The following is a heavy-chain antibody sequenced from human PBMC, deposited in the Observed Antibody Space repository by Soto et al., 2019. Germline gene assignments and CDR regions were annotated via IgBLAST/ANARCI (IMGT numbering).Heavy chain of an antibody. J-gene: IGHJ5*02. CDR3: ARGSTGRFLPRQLFPYES. CDR1: NGSLSGYY. CDR2: ISHSGST. D-gene: IGHD6-13*01. V-gene: IGHV4-34*01. Sequence: QVQLQQWGAGLLKPSETLSLTCGVFNGSLSGYYWSWIRQTPGKGLEWIGQISHSGSTNYNASLKSRLTISIDTSKNQFSLKLSSVTAADTAVYYCARGSTGRFLPRQLFPYESWGQGTRVTVSS.